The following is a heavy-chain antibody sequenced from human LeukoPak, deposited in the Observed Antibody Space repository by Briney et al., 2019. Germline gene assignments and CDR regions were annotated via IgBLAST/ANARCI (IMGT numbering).Heavy chain of an antibody. CDR1: GGSISSSNW. CDR2: IYHGGST. D-gene: IGHD2-15*01. CDR3: ARVTALSSSGVGSWYYYYMDV. J-gene: IGHJ6*03. Sequence: SETLSLTCAVSGGSISSSNWWRWVRQPPGKGLGWGGEIYHGGSTNYNPSLKRRVTISVDKSKNQFSLKLSSVTAADTAVYYCARVTALSSSGVGSWYYYYMDVWGKGTKVTVSS. V-gene: IGHV4-4*02.